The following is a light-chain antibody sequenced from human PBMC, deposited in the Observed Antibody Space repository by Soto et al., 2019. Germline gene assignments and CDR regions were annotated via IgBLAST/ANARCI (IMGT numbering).Light chain of an antibody. V-gene: IGKV3-20*01. J-gene: IGKJ1*01. Sequence: EIVLTQSPGTLSLSPGERATLSCRASQSVSNNYLAWYQQKPGQAPRLLIYGASNRATGIPDRVSGSGSGTDFTLTISRLEPEDFAVYYCQQYGSSPVTFGQGTKVDIK. CDR2: GAS. CDR1: QSVSNNY. CDR3: QQYGSSPVT.